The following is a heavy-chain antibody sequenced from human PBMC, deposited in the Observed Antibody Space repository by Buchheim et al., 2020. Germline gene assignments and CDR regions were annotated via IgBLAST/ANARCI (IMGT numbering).Heavy chain of an antibody. J-gene: IGHJ6*02. V-gene: IGHV4-4*02. CDR1: GGSITSSNW. D-gene: IGHD4-11*01. Sequence: QVQLQESGPGLVKPSGTLSLTCAVSGGSITSSNWWSWVRQPPGQGLEWIGEIYHTGSTNYNPSLKSRVTIPVDKSKNQFTSKLSSVTAADTAVYYCATTVTMYFWGGMDVWGQGTT. CDR3: ATTVTMYFWGGMDV. CDR2: IYHTGST.